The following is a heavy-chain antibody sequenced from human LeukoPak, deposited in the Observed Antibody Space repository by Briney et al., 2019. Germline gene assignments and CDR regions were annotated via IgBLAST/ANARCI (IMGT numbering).Heavy chain of an antibody. D-gene: IGHD3-10*01. V-gene: IGHV3-30*02. CDR3: ARDRVERVRGVITYYYYYYMDV. J-gene: IGHJ6*03. CDR1: GFTFSSYG. Sequence: GGSLRLSCAASGFTFSSYGWHWVRQAPGKGLEWVSFIRHDGSNEYYADSVKGRFTISRDNAKNTLYLQMNSLRAEDTAVYYCARDRVERVRGVITYYYYYYMDVWGKGTTVTISS. CDR2: IRHDGSNE.